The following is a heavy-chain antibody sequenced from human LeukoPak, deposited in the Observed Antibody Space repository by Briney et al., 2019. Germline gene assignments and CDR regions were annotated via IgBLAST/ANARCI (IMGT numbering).Heavy chain of an antibody. D-gene: IGHD1-26*01. CDR1: GFTFSSYS. Sequence: PGGSLRLSCAASGFTFSSYSMNWVRQAPGKGLEWVSSISSSSSYIYYADSVKGRFTISRGNAKNSLYLQMNSLRAEDTAVYYCARAFWVTGVGSGSYYFDYWGQGTLVTVSS. V-gene: IGHV3-21*01. J-gene: IGHJ4*02. CDR3: ARAFWVTGVGSGSYYFDY. CDR2: ISSSSSYI.